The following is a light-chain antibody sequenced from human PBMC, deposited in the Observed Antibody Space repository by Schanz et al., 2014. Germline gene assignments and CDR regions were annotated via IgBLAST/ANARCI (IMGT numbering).Light chain of an antibody. CDR3: QHHPPVT. CDR1: QSIRSS. CDR2: DAS. J-gene: IGKJ5*01. Sequence: EILLTQSPVTLSLSPGETVTLSCRASQSIRSSLAWYQQKPGQAPRLLMYDASNRATGIPTRFSGSGSGADFTLTISRLEPEDFAVYYCQHHPPVTFGQGTRLEIK. V-gene: IGKV3-11*01.